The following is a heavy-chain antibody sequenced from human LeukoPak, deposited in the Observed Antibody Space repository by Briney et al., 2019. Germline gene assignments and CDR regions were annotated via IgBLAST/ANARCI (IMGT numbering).Heavy chain of an antibody. CDR1: GFTFSSYA. V-gene: IGHV3-23*01. D-gene: IGHD7-27*01. J-gene: IGHJ5*02. CDR2: ISGSGGST. CDR3: ARDLFTLGTPSWFDP. Sequence: GGSLRLSCAASGFTFSSYAMSWVRQAPGKGLEWVSAISGSGGSTYYADSVKGRFTISRDNAKNSLYLQMNSLRAEDTAVYYCARDLFTLGTPSWFDPWGQGTLVTVSS.